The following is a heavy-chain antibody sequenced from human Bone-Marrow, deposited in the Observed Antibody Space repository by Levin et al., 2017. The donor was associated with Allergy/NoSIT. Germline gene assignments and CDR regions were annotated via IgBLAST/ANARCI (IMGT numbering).Heavy chain of an antibody. J-gene: IGHJ6*02. Sequence: ASVKVSCQASGYIFNDYYIHWVRQAPGQGLDWMGWINTKTGATRYAQNFQGRVTMTRDTSLNSAYMQLSSLTSDDTAVYYCARVNTVFGVAENGLDVWGQGTTVIVS. CDR3: ARVNTVFGVAENGLDV. CDR1: GYIFNDYY. CDR2: INTKTGAT. D-gene: IGHD3-3*01. V-gene: IGHV1-2*02.